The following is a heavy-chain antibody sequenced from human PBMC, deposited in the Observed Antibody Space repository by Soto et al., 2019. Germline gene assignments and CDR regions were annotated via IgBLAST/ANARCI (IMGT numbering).Heavy chain of an antibody. CDR1: GGSISSYY. D-gene: IGHD4-17*01. CDR2: IYYSGGA. Sequence: SETLSLTCTVSGGSISSYYWSWIRQPPGKGLEWIGYIYYSGGANYNPSLKSRVTISVDTSKNQFSLKLSSVTAADTAVYYCASTVTTSTFAYWGQGTLVTVSS. CDR3: ASTVTTSTFAY. J-gene: IGHJ4*02. V-gene: IGHV4-59*08.